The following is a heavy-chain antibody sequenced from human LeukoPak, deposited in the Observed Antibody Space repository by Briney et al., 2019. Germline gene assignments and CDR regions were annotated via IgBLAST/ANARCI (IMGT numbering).Heavy chain of an antibody. Sequence: ASVKVSCKASGYTFTGYYMHWVRQAPGQGLEWMGWINPNSGGTNYAQKFQGWVTMTRDTSISTAYMELSRLRSDDTAVYYCARGGDILTGYSPAGYWGQGTLVTVSS. CDR2: INPNSGGT. V-gene: IGHV1-2*04. CDR3: ARGGDILTGYSPAGY. D-gene: IGHD3-9*01. J-gene: IGHJ4*02. CDR1: GYTFTGYY.